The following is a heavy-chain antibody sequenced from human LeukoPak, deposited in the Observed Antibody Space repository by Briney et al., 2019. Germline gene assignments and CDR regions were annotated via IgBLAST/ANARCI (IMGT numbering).Heavy chain of an antibody. Sequence: ASVKVSCKASGYTFTSYGISWVRQAPGQGLEWMGWISAYNGNTNYAQKLQGRVTMTTDTSTSTAYMELRSLRSDGTAVYYCAGHYDFWSGYYALDYWGQGTLVTVSS. V-gene: IGHV1-18*01. CDR2: ISAYNGNT. CDR3: AGHYDFWSGYYALDY. J-gene: IGHJ4*02. D-gene: IGHD3-3*01. CDR1: GYTFTSYG.